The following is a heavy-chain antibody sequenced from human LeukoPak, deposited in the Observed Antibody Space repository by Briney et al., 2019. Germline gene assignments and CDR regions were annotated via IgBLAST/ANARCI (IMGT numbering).Heavy chain of an antibody. Sequence: ASVKVFCKAFGYTFTGYYMHWVRQAPGQGLEWMGWINPNSGGTNYAQKFQGRVTMTRDTSISTAYMELSRLRSDDTAVYYCARSRTGSGFLFDYWGQGTLVTVSS. CDR3: ARSRTGSGFLFDY. J-gene: IGHJ4*02. CDR1: GYTFTGYY. D-gene: IGHD3-10*01. V-gene: IGHV1-2*02. CDR2: INPNSGGT.